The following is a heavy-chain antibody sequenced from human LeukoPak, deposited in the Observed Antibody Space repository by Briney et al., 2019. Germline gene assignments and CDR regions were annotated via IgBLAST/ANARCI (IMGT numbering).Heavy chain of an antibody. J-gene: IGHJ3*02. Sequence: GRSLRLSCAASGFTFDDYAMHWVRQAPGKGLEWVSGISWNSGSIGYADPVKGRFTISRDNAKNSLYLQMNSLRAEDMALYYCAKDLTRIFDAFDIWGQGTMVTVSS. CDR3: AKDLTRIFDAFDI. D-gene: IGHD4-23*01. V-gene: IGHV3-9*03. CDR1: GFTFDDYA. CDR2: ISWNSGSI.